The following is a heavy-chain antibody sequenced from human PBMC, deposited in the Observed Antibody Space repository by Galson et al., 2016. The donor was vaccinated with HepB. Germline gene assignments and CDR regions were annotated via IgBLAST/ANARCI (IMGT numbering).Heavy chain of an antibody. Sequence: QSGAEVKKPGASVKVSCKASGYSFSSYGISWVRQAPGQGLEWMGWISAYNGNRNYTQKLQGRVTMTTDTSTSTAYMELRSLRSDDKAVYYCARDHYDTSGYRLDYWGQGTLVTVSS. CDR3: ARDHYDTSGYRLDY. D-gene: IGHD3-22*01. CDR1: GYSFSSYG. V-gene: IGHV1-18*01. CDR2: ISAYNGNR. J-gene: IGHJ4*02.